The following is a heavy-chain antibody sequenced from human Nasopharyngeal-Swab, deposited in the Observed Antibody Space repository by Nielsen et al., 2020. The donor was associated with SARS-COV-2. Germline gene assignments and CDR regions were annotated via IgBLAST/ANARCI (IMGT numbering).Heavy chain of an antibody. CDR2: ISGSGGST. CDR1: GFTFSSYA. CDR3: AKCMSIAVAFDY. V-gene: IGHV3-23*01. J-gene: IGHJ4*02. D-gene: IGHD6-19*01. Sequence: GESLKISCAASGFTFSSYAMSWVRQAPGKGLEWVSAISGSGGSTYYADSVKGRFTISRDNSKNTLYLQMKSLRAEDTAVYYCAKCMSIAVAFDYWGQGTLVTVSS.